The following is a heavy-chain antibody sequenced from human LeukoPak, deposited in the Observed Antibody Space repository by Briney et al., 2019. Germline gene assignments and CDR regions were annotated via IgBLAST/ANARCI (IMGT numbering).Heavy chain of an antibody. CDR3: AKSAAVVKGDFDY. CDR1: GFTFSNYA. CDR2: ISGSGGST. V-gene: IGHV3-23*01. D-gene: IGHD2-21*01. J-gene: IGHJ4*02. Sequence: GGSLRLSCAASGFTFSNYAMNWVRQAPGKGLEWVSTISGSGGSTYYADSVKGRFTISRDNSKNTLYLQMNSLRAEDTAVYYCAKSAAVVKGDFDYWGQGTLVTVSS.